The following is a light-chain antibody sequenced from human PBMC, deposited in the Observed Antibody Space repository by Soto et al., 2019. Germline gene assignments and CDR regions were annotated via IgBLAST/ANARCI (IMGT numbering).Light chain of an antibody. J-gene: IGLJ1*01. CDR1: ISNIGRNY. V-gene: IGLV1-47*02. CDR2: GNS. Sequence: PQPPSVSETPGQRVTISCSGTISNIGRNYVCWYQQLPGTAPKLLIYGNSQRPSGVPERFSGSKSGTSASLAISGLRSDDEAEYYCAVWDARLSGYVFGSGTKLTVL. CDR3: AVWDARLSGYV.